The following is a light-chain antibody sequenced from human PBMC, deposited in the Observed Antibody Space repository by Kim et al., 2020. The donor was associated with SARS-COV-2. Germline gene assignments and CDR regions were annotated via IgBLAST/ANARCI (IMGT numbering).Light chain of an antibody. Sequence: EIVLTQSPGTLSLSPGERATLSCRASQSVSSSYLAWYQQKPGQAPRLLIYGASSRATAIPDRFSGSGSGTDFTLTISRLESEDFAVYYCHQYGSSRTFCQGTKVGIK. CDR3: HQYGSSRT. J-gene: IGKJ1*01. CDR2: GAS. V-gene: IGKV3-20*01. CDR1: QSVSSSY.